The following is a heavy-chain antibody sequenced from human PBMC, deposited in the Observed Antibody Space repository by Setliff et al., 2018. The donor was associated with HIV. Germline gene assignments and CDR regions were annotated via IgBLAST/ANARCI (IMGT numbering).Heavy chain of an antibody. CDR1: GYSLTDLS. D-gene: IGHD3-22*01. Sequence: ASVKVSCKVSGYSLTDLSIHWVRQAPGKGLEWMGGFDPEDGETAYAQKLQGRVTMTEDTSTDTAYMELSSLRSEDTAMYYCATIRAYYYDSSGQEYFQYWGHGTLVTVSS. CDR2: FDPEDGET. CDR3: ATIRAYYYDSSGQEYFQY. J-gene: IGHJ1*01. V-gene: IGHV1-24*01.